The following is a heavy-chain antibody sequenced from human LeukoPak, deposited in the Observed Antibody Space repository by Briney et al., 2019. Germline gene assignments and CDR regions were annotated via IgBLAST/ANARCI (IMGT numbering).Heavy chain of an antibody. CDR3: ARDGETIFGVVTNNNWFDP. J-gene: IGHJ5*02. V-gene: IGHV1-2*02. CDR1: GYTFTCYY. D-gene: IGHD3-3*01. CDR2: INPNSGGT. Sequence: ASVKVSCKASGYTFTCYYMHWVRQAPGQGLEWMGWINPNSGGTNYAQKFQGRVTMTRDTSISTAYMELSRLRSDDTAVYYCARDGETIFGVVTNNNWFDPWGQGTLVTVSS.